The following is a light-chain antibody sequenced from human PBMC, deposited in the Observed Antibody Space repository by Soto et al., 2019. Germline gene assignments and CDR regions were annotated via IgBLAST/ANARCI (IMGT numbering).Light chain of an antibody. CDR1: SSNIGSNY. J-gene: IGLJ2*01. CDR3: AAWDDCLKV. Sequence: QSVLTQPPSASGTPGQRVTISCSGSSSNIGSNYVYWYQQLPGTAPKLLIYRNNQRPSGVPSRFSGAKSGTSASLAISGLRSEDEADYYCAAWDDCLKVFGGGTKLTVL. CDR2: RNN. V-gene: IGLV1-47*01.